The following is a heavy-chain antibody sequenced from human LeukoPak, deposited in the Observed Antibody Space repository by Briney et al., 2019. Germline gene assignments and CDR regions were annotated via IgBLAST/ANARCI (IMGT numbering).Heavy chain of an antibody. V-gene: IGHV3-21*01. J-gene: IGHJ4*02. Sequence: GGSLRLSCAASGFTFSSYAMNWVRQAPGKGLEWVSSISSSSSYIYYADSVKGRFTISRDNAKNSLYLQMNSLRAEDTAVYYCASPLFNDFWSGYYTDYWGQGTLVTVSS. CDR2: ISSSSSYI. D-gene: IGHD3-3*01. CDR3: ASPLFNDFWSGYYTDY. CDR1: GFTFSSYA.